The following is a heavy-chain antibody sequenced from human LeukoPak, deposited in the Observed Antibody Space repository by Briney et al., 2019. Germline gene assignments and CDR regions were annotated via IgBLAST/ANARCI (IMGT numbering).Heavy chain of an antibody. D-gene: IGHD3-16*01. CDR1: GFRFRNPW. Sequence: GGSLTLSCAHSGFRFRNPWMSWVRQDPGAGMEGAGRIKGKTYGGTTDYAAPVKGRFTISRDDSKNTLYLQMNSLKSEDTAVYYCTTGLDYWGQGTLVTVSS. CDR3: TTGLDY. CDR2: IKGKTYGGTT. J-gene: IGHJ4*02. V-gene: IGHV3-15*01.